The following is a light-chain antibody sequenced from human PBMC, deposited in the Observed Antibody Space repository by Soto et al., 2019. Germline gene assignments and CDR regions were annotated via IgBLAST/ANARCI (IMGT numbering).Light chain of an antibody. CDR2: EVT. CDR1: SSDVGAYNY. J-gene: IGLJ2*01. CDR3: SSYTSGSTLVV. Sequence: QSALTQPASVAGSPGQSITISCTGSSSDVGAYNYVSWYQQHPGKAPRLMIYEVTNRPSGVSNRFSGSKSGNTASLTISGLRAEDEADYYCSSYTSGSTLVVFGGGTNLTVL. V-gene: IGLV2-14*01.